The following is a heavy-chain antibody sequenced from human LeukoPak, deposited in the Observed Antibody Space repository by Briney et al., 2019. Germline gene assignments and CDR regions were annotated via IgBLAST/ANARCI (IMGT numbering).Heavy chain of an antibody. D-gene: IGHD1-1*01. J-gene: IGHJ4*02. CDR3: ATTRWTSERGGFDY. CDR2: IYTSGST. Sequence: SETLSLTCSVSGYSISSGFYWDWIRQPAGKGLEWIGRIYTSGSTKYNPSLKSRVTISLDTSKNQFSLKVSSVTAADTAMYYCATTRWTSERGGFDYWGQGTLVTVSS. V-gene: IGHV4-61*02. CDR1: GYSISSGFY.